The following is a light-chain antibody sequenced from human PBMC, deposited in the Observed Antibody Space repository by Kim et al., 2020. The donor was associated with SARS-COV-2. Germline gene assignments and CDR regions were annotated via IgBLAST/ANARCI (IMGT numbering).Light chain of an antibody. V-gene: IGLV2-18*02. CDR3: SSYINTNTVI. Sequence: GQSATSSGTGTSSDVGGYDRVSWDQQPPGTAPKVIIYEVNKRPSGVPGRFSGSKSGNTASLTISGLQAEDEADYYCSSYINTNTVIFGGGTQLTVL. J-gene: IGLJ2*01. CDR2: EVN. CDR1: SSDVGGYDR.